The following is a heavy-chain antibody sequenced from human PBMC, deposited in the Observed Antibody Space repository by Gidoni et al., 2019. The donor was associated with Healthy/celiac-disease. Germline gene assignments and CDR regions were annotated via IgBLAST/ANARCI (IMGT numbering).Heavy chain of an antibody. CDR1: GYSISRGYY. D-gene: IGHD3-10*01. CDR2: IYHSGST. CDR3: ARVIWDYYGSGTTRDYFDY. Sequence: QVQLQESGPGLVKPSETLSLTSAVPGYSISRGYYWGWIRQPPGKGLEWIGSIYHSGSTYYNPSLKSRVTISVDTSKNQFSLKLSSVTAADTAVYYCARVIWDYYGSGTTRDYFDYWGQGTLVTVSS. V-gene: IGHV4-38-2*01. J-gene: IGHJ4*02.